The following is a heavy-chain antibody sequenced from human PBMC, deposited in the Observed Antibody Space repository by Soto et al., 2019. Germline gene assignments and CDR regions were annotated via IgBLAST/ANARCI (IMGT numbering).Heavy chain of an antibody. J-gene: IGHJ6*02. CDR2: IKSKTDGGTT. Sequence: GWSLRLSCASSVFTFINAWMRWVRQAPGKGLEWVGRIKSKTDGGTTDYAAPVKGRFTISRDDSKNTLYLQMNSLKTEDTAVYYCTQVVVAGTSYYYYYGMDVWGQGTTVTVSS. CDR1: VFTFINAW. V-gene: IGHV3-15*01. CDR3: TQVVVAGTSYYYYYGMDV. D-gene: IGHD6-19*01.